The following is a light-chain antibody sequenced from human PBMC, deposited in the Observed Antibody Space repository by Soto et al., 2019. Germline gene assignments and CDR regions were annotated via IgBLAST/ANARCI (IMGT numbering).Light chain of an antibody. Sequence: EVVLTQSPGTLSLSPGERATLSCRTTQSVSSSNLAWYHQKLGQAPSLLIYGASSRATGIPDRFSGSGPGTDFTLTISRLEPGDSALYYCQQYGTSPITFGQGTRLEIK. CDR1: QSVSSSN. CDR2: GAS. CDR3: QQYGTSPIT. J-gene: IGKJ5*01. V-gene: IGKV3-20*01.